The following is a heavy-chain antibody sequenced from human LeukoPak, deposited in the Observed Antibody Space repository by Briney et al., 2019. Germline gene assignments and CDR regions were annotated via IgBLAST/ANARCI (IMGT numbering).Heavy chain of an antibody. V-gene: IGHV4-34*01. D-gene: IGHD2-21*02. CDR3: ARHWGGDYPYFDF. CDR1: GGSFSGYY. CDR2: INHSGNI. J-gene: IGHJ4*02. Sequence: SETLSLTCAVYGGSFSGYYWSWIRQPPGKGLEWIGEINHSGNINYNPSLKSRVTISVDTSKKQFSLKLSSVTAADTAVYYCARHWGGDYPYFDFWGQGTLVTVSS.